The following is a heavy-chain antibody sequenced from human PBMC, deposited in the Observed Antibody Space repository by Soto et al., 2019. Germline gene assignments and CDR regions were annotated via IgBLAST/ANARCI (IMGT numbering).Heavy chain of an antibody. D-gene: IGHD1-1*01. CDR3: ARGGLFPLQPIEIEYYFDS. Sequence: SETLSLTCAVYGGSFSGYYWSWIRQPPGKGLEWIGEINHSGSTNYNPSLKSRVTISVDTSKNQFSLKLSSLTAADTAVYYCARGGLFPLQPIEIEYYFDSWGQGTLVTVSS. CDR1: GGSFSGYY. J-gene: IGHJ4*02. V-gene: IGHV4-34*01. CDR2: INHSGST.